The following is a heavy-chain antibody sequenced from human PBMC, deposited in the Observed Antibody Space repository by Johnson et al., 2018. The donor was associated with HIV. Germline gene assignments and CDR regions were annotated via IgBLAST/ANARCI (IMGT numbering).Heavy chain of an antibody. J-gene: IGHJ3*02. CDR3: AREGGYSGYEGVGHTNDAFDI. Sequence: QVQLVESGGGVVQPGRSLRLSCAASGFTFRSYAMHWVRQAPGKGLEWVAVISYDGKSTYYADSVKGRLTISRDNSKNTLYPQMNRLRAEDTAVYYCAREGGYSGYEGVGHTNDAFDIWGQGTMVTVSS. CDR2: ISYDGKST. V-gene: IGHV3-30*04. D-gene: IGHD5-12*01. CDR1: GFTFRSYA.